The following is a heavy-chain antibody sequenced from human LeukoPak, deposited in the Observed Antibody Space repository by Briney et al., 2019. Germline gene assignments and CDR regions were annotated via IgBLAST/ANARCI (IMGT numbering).Heavy chain of an antibody. D-gene: IGHD5-18*01. CDR2: ISTTGDFI. CDR1: GFTFTTYS. J-gene: IGHJ4*02. Sequence: PGGSLRLSCVASGFTFTTYSMNWVRLAPGKGLEWVSSISTTGDFIHYADSVKGRFTISRDNAKNSLYLQMKSLRAEDTAVYYCAKHGDTAMWLDYWGQGTLVTVSS. CDR3: AKHGDTAMWLDY. V-gene: IGHV3-21*04.